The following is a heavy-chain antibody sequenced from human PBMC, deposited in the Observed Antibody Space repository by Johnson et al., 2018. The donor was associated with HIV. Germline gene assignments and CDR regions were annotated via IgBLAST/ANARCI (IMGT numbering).Heavy chain of an antibody. Sequence: VQLVESGGGLVKPGGSLRLSCAASGFTFSSYWMSWVRQAPGKGLEWVANIKQDGSEKYYVDSVKGRFTISRDNAKNSLYLQMNSLRAEDTAVYYCARAPHPQWQWLPPGAFDIWGQGTMVTVSS. CDR1: GFTFSSYW. J-gene: IGHJ3*02. CDR3: ARAPHPQWQWLPPGAFDI. D-gene: IGHD6-19*01. V-gene: IGHV3-7*01. CDR2: IKQDGSEK.